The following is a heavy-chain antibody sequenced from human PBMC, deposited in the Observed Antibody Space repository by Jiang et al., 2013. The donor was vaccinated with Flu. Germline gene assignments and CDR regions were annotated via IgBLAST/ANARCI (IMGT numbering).Heavy chain of an antibody. V-gene: IGHV5-51*04. D-gene: IGHD6-6*01. CDR1: GYSFTSYW. J-gene: IGHJ4*02. CDR2: IYPGDSDT. CDR3: ARPGIAARQVGRDNFDY. Sequence: GAEVKKPGESLKISCKGSGYSFTSYWIGWVRQMPGKGLEWMGIIYPGDSDTRYSPSFQGQVTISADKPISTAYLQWSSLKASDTAMYYCARPGIAARQVGRDNFDYWGQGTLVTVSS.